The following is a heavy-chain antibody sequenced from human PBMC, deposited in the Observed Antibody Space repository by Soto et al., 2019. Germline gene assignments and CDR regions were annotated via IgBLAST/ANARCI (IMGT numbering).Heavy chain of an antibody. Sequence: GRSLRLSCAASGFTFSSYAMSWVRQAPGKGLEWVSAISGSGGSTYYADSVKGRFTISRDNSKNTLYLQMNSLRAEDTAVYYCAIIRVTMVRGVITPNYFDYWGQGTLVTVSS. CDR3: AIIRVTMVRGVITPNYFDY. D-gene: IGHD3-10*01. CDR2: ISGSGGST. V-gene: IGHV3-23*01. CDR1: GFTFSSYA. J-gene: IGHJ4*02.